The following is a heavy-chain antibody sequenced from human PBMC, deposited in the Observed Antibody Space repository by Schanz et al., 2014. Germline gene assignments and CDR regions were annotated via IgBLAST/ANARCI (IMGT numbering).Heavy chain of an antibody. J-gene: IGHJ4*02. V-gene: IGHV3-7*01. CDR2: ISPDASER. CDR1: GFTFSRSW. Sequence: DVQLVESGGDLVQPGGSLRLSCATSGFTFSRSWMSWVRQAPGRGLEWVANISPDASERYYINSVKGRFTISRDDSKNTLYLQMNSLRPEDTAVYYCVKEDRNHRSDYVYWGRGTLVTVSS. CDR3: VKEDRNHRSDYVY. D-gene: IGHD3-10*01.